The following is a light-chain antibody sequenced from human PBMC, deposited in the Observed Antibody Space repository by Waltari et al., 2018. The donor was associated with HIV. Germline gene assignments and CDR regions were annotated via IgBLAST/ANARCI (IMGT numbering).Light chain of an antibody. CDR1: SLRKYY. CDR2: GKN. CDR3: NSRGVV. J-gene: IGLJ2*01. V-gene: IGLV3-19*01. Sequence: SSELTQDTAVSVALGQTVRITCQEDSLRKYYASWYPQNTGQAPGLVIYGKNHRPSGIPDRFSGSSSGNTASLTITGAQAADEADYYCNSRGVVFGGGTKLTVL.